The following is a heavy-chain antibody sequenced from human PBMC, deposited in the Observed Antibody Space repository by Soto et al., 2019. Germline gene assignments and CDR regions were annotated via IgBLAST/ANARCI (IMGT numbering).Heavy chain of an antibody. CDR2: IHYGGST. V-gene: IGHV4-30-4*01. D-gene: IGHD3-16*01. J-gene: IGHJ5*02. CDR3: ARESGRGRFDWFDA. CDR1: GGSLSGGGNY. Sequence: SETLSLTCTVSGGSLSGGGNYWSWIRQLPGKGLEWIGHIHYGGSTYYSPSFKSRVILSVDTSKSQFSLNLASVTAADTAVYFCARESGRGRFDWFDAWGQGTPVTVSS.